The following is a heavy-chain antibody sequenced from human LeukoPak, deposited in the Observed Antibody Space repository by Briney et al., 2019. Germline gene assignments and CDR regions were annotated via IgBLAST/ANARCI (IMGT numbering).Heavy chain of an antibody. J-gene: IGHJ4*02. D-gene: IGHD5-18*01. CDR3: AREAWGYSYGLLDY. V-gene: IGHV1-69*05. CDR2: FIPIFGTA. CDR1: GGTFSSYA. Sequence: SVKVSCKASGGTFSSYAISWVRQAPGQGLEWMGGFIPIFGTANYAQKFQGRVTITTDESTSTAYMELSSLRSEDTAVYYCAREAWGYSYGLLDYWGQGTLVTVSS.